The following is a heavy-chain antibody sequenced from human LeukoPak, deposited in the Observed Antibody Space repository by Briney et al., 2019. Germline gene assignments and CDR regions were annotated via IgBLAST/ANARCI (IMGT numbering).Heavy chain of an antibody. J-gene: IGHJ4*02. CDR2: IYYSGST. CDR3: ARGRIAVAGTGYFDY. CDR1: GGSISSSSYY. Sequence: SETLSLTCTVSGGSISSSSYYWGWIRQPPGKGLEWIVSIYYSGSTNYNPSLKSRVTISVDKSKNQFSLKLSSVTAADTAVYYCARGRIAVAGTGYFDYWGQGTLVTVSS. V-gene: IGHV4-39*07. D-gene: IGHD6-19*01.